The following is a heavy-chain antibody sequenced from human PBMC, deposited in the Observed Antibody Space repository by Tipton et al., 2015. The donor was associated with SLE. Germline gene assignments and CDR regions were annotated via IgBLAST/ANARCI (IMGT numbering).Heavy chain of an antibody. V-gene: IGHV4-31*03. CDR3: ARDTLAYFGY. CDR1: GGSINSSGY. J-gene: IGHJ4*02. CDR2: IYSSGST. Sequence: GLVKPSQTLSLICTVSGGSINSSGYWSWIRQHPGKGLEWIGHIYSSGSTYYNPSLKSRITISLDTSKNQFSLKLISVTAADTAVYYCARDTLAYFGYWGQGTLVTVSS.